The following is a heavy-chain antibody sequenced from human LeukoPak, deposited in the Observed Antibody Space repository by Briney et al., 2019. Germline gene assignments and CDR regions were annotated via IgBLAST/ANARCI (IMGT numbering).Heavy chain of an antibody. CDR1: GFTFSTYA. D-gene: IGHD2-15*01. CDR3: AKATLGSCSGARCYPFDY. CDR2: ITGSGGST. V-gene: IGHV3-23*01. Sequence: GGSLRLSCAAAGFTFSTYAINWVRQAPGKGLEWVSAITGSGGSTYIADSVTGRITISRDNSKNTLYLQMNSLRAEDTAVYYCAKATLGSCSGARCYPFDYWGQGTLVTVSS. J-gene: IGHJ4*02.